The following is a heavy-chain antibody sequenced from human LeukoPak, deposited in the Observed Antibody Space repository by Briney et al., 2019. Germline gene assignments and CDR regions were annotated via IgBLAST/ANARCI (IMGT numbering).Heavy chain of an antibody. CDR1: GYSFTSYW. CDR2: IYPGDSDT. J-gene: IGHJ4*02. CDR3: ARHNARDYGGVDY. D-gene: IGHD4-17*01. V-gene: IGHV5-51*01. Sequence: GESLKISCKGSGYSFTSYWIGWVRQMPGKGLEWMGIIYPGDSDTRYSPSFQGQVTISADKSISTAYLQWSSLKASDTTMYYCARHNARDYGGVDYWGQGTLVTVSS.